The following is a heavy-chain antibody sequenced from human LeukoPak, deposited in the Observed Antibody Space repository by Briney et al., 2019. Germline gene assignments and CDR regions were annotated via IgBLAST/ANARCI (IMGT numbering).Heavy chain of an antibody. CDR2: IWYDGSNK. CDR3: ARDPYDSSGPDAFDI. V-gene: IGHV3-33*01. D-gene: IGHD3-22*01. CDR1: GFTFSSYG. Sequence: GGSLRLSCAASGFTFSSYGMHWVRQAPGKGLEWVAVIWYDGSNKYYADSVKGRFTISRDNSKNTLYLQMNSLGAEDTAVYYCARDPYDSSGPDAFDIWGQGTMVTASS. J-gene: IGHJ3*02.